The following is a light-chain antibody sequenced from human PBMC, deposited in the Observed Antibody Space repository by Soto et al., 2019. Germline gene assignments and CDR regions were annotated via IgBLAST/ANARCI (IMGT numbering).Light chain of an antibody. V-gene: IGLV1-40*01. CDR3: SSFTSRFTFV. CDR2: GDN. J-gene: IGLJ1*01. Sequence: QSVLTQPPSVSGAPGQRVSISCTGSTSNIGAPYDVHWYQHLPGTAPKLLIYGDNNRPSGVPDRFSGSKSGNTASLTISGLQAEDEADYYCSSFTSRFTFVFGTGTKVTVL. CDR1: TSNIGAPYD.